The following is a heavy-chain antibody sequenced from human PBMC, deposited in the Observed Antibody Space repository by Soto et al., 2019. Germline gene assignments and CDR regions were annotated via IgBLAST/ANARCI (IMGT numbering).Heavy chain of an antibody. J-gene: IGHJ2*01. D-gene: IGHD3-10*01. CDR1: GGSFSGYY. Sequence: SETLSLTCAVYGGSFSGYYWSWIRQPPGKGLEWIGEINNSGSTNYNPSLKSRVSISVGTSNNQFSLKLSSVTAADTAVYYCARGRGDGYNQDWYFDLWGRGPLVTVSS. CDR3: ARGRGDGYNQDWYFDL. V-gene: IGHV4-34*01. CDR2: INNSGST.